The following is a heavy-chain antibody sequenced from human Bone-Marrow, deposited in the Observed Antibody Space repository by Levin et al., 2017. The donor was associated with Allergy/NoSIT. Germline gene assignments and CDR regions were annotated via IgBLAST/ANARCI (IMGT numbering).Heavy chain of an antibody. CDR3: ARDQQQQLVRGYGVQYYYYGMDV. Sequence: PWASVKVSCKASGYTFTSYGISWVRQAPGQGLEWMGWISAYNGNTNYAQKLQGRVTMTTDTSTSTAYMELWSLRSDDTAVYYCARDQQQQLVRGYGVQYYYYGMDVWGQGTTVTVSS. CDR2: ISAYNGNT. D-gene: IGHD6-13*01. J-gene: IGHJ6*02. CDR1: GYTFTSYG. V-gene: IGHV1-18*01.